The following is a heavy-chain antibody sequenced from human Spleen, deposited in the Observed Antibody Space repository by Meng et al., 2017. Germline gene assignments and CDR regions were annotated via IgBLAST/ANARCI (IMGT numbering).Heavy chain of an antibody. CDR3: AHSEDSSTYSGGWFFDQ. J-gene: IGHJ4*02. CDR2: IYWNYK. CDR1: GFSLNTRGVG. Sequence: QITLKESGPTLVKPTQTLTLTCHPSGFSLNTRGVGVGWIRQPPGKALQWLALIYWNYKRYSPSLNSRLTITKDTSKNQVVLTMTNMDPVDTATYYCAHSEDSSTYSGGWFFDQWGQGILVTVSS. D-gene: IGHD6-6*01. V-gene: IGHV2-5*01.